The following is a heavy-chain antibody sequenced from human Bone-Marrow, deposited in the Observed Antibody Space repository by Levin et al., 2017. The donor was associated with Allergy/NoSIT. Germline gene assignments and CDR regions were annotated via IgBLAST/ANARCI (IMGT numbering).Heavy chain of an antibody. V-gene: IGHV3-21*01. D-gene: IGHD6-19*01. J-gene: IGHJ4*02. CDR3: ASQWLVRTSLRT. CDR2: ISSSSSYI. Sequence: LGESLKISCAASGFTFSSYSMNWVRQAPGKGLEWVSSISSSSSYIYYADSVKGRFTISRDNAKNSLYLQMNSLRAEDTAVYYCASQWLVRTSLRTWGQGTLVTVSS. CDR1: GFTFSSYS.